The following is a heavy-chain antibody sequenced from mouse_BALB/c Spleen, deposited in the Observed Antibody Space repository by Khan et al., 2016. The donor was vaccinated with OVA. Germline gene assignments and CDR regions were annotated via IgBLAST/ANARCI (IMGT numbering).Heavy chain of an antibody. CDR1: GYTFTDFT. V-gene: IGHV1S137*01. CDR3: GRGGGGDRFAY. CDR2: VNTYYGDA. J-gene: IGHJ3*01. Sequence: LKESGAELVRPGVSVKISCKGSGYTFTDFTMHWVKQSHAKSLEWIGVVNTYYGDATYNQKFKGKATMTVDKSSTTAYMELARLTSEDSAIYYCGRGGGGDRFAYWGQGTLVTVSA.